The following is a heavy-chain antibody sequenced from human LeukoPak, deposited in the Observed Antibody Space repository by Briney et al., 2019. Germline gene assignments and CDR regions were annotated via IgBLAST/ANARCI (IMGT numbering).Heavy chain of an antibody. V-gene: IGHV3-23*01. CDR2: ISGSGGST. D-gene: IGHD6-13*01. Sequence: GGSLRLSCAASVFTFSSYAMSWVRQAPGRGLECVSAISGSGGSTYYADPVKGRFTISGDNTKNTLYLQMNSLRAEDTAVYYCEAQAAGPRNFDFWGQGTLVTVSS. J-gene: IGHJ4*02. CDR1: VFTFSSYA. CDR3: EAQAAGPRNFDF.